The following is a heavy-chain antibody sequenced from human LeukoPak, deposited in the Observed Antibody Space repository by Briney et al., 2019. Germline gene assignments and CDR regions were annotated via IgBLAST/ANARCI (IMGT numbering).Heavy chain of an antibody. Sequence: GGSLRLSCAASGFTFSSYAMHWVRQAPGKGLEWVSSISSSSSYIYYADSVKGRFTISRDNAKNSLYLQMNSLRAEDTAVYYCARGDNYGQQLVQVYWGQGTLVTVSS. J-gene: IGHJ4*02. CDR3: ARGDNYGQQLVQVY. D-gene: IGHD6-13*01. CDR1: GFTFSSYA. V-gene: IGHV3-21*01. CDR2: ISSSSSYI.